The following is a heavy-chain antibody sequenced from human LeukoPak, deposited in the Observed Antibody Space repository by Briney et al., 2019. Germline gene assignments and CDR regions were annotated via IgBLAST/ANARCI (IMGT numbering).Heavy chain of an antibody. CDR1: GGSISSGGYY. J-gene: IGHJ6*03. CDR3: ARRVYAMSYYYYMDV. D-gene: IGHD2-8*01. V-gene: IGHV4-31*03. CDR2: IYYSGST. Sequence: SETLSLTCTVSGGSISSGGYYWRWIRQHPGKGLEWIGYIYYSGSTYYNPSLKSRVTISVDTSKNQFSLKLSSVTAADTAVYYCARRVYAMSYYYYMDVWGKGTTVTVS.